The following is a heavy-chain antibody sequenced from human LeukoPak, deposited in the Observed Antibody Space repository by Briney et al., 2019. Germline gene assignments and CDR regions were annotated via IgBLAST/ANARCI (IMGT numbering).Heavy chain of an antibody. V-gene: IGHV3-9*01. Sequence: GGSLRLSCAASGFNFNDFAMHWVRQAPGMGLEWVSGISWNRNTIGYSDSVRGRFIILRDDDKNSLYLQMNSLSTEDTALYYCAKDVDDSGDYVGTDSWGQGTLVTVSS. D-gene: IGHD4-17*01. CDR2: ISWNRNTI. J-gene: IGHJ4*02. CDR3: AKDVDDSGDYVGTDS. CDR1: GFNFNDFA.